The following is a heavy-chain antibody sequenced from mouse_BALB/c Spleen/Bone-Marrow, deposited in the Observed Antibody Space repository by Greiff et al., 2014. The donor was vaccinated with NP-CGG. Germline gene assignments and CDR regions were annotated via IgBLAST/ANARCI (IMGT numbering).Heavy chain of an antibody. D-gene: IGHD2-14*01. V-gene: IGHV3-2*02. CDR3: ARARYRYLFAY. CDR1: GYSITSDYA. Sequence: VQLQQSGPGLVKPSQSLSLTCTVSGYSITSDYAWNWIRQFPGNKLEWMSYISYSGSTSYNQALKNRISITRDTSKNQFFLQLNSVTTEDTATYYCARARYRYLFAYWGQGTLVTVSA. CDR2: ISYSGST. J-gene: IGHJ3*01.